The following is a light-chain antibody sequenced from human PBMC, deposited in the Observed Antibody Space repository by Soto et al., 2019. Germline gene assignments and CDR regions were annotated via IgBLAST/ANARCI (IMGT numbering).Light chain of an antibody. J-gene: IGLJ3*02. CDR1: STDVGRYNY. V-gene: IGLV2-8*01. CDR2: EIS. Sequence: QSALTQPPSASGSLGQSVTIPCTGTSTDVGRYNYFSWYQQHPGNLPKLLIYEISNRPSGVPDLFSDSKSGNTASLSVSGLQAEDEAYCYSNSYAGGDWVFGVGTKLTVL. CDR3: NSYAGGDWV.